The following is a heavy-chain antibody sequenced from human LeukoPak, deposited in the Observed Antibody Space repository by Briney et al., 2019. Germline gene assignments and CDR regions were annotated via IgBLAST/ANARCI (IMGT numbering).Heavy chain of an antibody. J-gene: IGHJ4*02. V-gene: IGHV3-7*03. CDR1: GFTFSSYW. Sequence: PGGSLRLSCAASGFTFSSYWMSWVRQAPGKGLEWVANIKQDGSEKYYVDSVKGRFTISRDNAKNSLYLQMNSLRAEDTALYYCARKYYYDSSGYYLDYWGQGTLVTVSS. D-gene: IGHD3-22*01. CDR2: IKQDGSEK. CDR3: ARKYYYDSSGYYLDY.